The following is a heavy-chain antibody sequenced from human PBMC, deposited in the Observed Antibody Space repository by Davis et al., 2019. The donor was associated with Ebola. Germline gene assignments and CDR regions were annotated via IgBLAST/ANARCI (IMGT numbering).Heavy chain of an antibody. CDR2: IYPGDSDT. Sequence: GESLKISCQGSGYSFTSYWIGWVRQMPGKGLEWMGIIYPGDSDTRYSPSFQGQVTISADKSISTAYLQWSSLKASDTAMYYCARVPLRGPYYYYYGMDVWGQGTTVTVSS. J-gene: IGHJ6*02. V-gene: IGHV5-51*01. CDR3: ARVPLRGPYYYYYGMDV. CDR1: GYSFTSYW.